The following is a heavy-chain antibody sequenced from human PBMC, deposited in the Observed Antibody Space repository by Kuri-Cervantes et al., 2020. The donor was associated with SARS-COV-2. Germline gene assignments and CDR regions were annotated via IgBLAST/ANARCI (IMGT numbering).Heavy chain of an antibody. CDR3: ARVAAHVY. CDR1: GFTFSNYA. CDR2: ISYDGSDK. V-gene: IGHV3-30*04. J-gene: IGHJ4*02. Sequence: GESLKISCAASGFTFSNYAIHWVRQAPGKGLEWVALISYDGSDKNYADSVKGRFTISRDNAKNSLYLQMNSRRAEDTAVYYCARVAAHVYWGQGTLVTVSS. D-gene: IGHD6-6*01.